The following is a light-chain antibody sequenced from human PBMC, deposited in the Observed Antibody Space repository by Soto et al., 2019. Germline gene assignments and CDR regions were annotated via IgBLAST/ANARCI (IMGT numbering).Light chain of an antibody. CDR2: DVS. Sequence: QSALTQSASVSGSPGQSITISCTGTSSDVGGYNYVSWYQHHPGKAPKLMIYDVSNRPSGVSNRFSGAKSGNTASLSISGLLTDDEADYYCSSYTTSGTMIFGGGTKLTVL. CDR3: SSYTTSGTMI. J-gene: IGLJ2*01. V-gene: IGLV2-14*03. CDR1: SSDVGGYNY.